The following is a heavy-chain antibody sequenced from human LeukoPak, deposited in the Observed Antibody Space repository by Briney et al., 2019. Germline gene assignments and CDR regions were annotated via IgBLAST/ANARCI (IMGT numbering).Heavy chain of an antibody. CDR3: AMNSGRWLLYDAFDF. CDR1: GFTFSSYA. V-gene: IGHV3-30*01. D-gene: IGHD5-24*01. CDR2: ISFDGSNK. Sequence: GGSLRLSCAASGFTFSSYAMHWVRQAPGKGLEWVAVISFDGSNKYYADSVEGRFTISRDNSKNTLYLQMNSLRAEDTAVYYCAMNSGRWLLYDAFDFWGQGTMVTVSS. J-gene: IGHJ3*01.